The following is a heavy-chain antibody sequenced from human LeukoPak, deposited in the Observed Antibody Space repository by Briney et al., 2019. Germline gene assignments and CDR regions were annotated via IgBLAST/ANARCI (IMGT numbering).Heavy chain of an antibody. D-gene: IGHD3-3*01. CDR1: GYTFTSYD. V-gene: IGHV1-8*03. J-gene: IGHJ3*02. CDR3: ASTGYDFWSGPDAFDI. CDR2: MNPNSGNT. Sequence: ASVKVSCKASGYTFTSYDINWVRQATGQGLEWMGWMNPNSGNTGYAQKFQGRVTITRNTSISTAYMELSSLRSEDTAVYYCASTGYDFWSGPDAFDIWGQGTMVTVSS.